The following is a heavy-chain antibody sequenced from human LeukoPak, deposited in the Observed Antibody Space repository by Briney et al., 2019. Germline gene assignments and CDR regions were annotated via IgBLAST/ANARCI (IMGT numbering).Heavy chain of an antibody. V-gene: IGHV4-38-2*02. Sequence: KPSETLSLTCTVSGYSISTGYYWVWIRQPPGKGLEGIATIYKTGNTYYNPSLQSEVTISVDTSKNHFSLRLRSVTAADTAVYFCAWAYSMSRGYFDSWGQGTLVTVSS. J-gene: IGHJ4*02. CDR3: AWAYSMSRGYFDS. CDR1: GYSISTGYY. D-gene: IGHD4-11*01. CDR2: IYKTGNT.